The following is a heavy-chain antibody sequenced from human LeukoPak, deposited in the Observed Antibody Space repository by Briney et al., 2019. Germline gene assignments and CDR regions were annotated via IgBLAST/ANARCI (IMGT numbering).Heavy chain of an antibody. Sequence: PGGSLRLSCAASGFTFSSYAMSWVRQAPGKGLERVSAISGSGGSTYYADSVKGRLTISSNNSKNTLYLQMNSLIAEDTAVYYCAKDSASLGGGYYDSSGYYSWGQGTLVTVSS. CDR1: GFTFSSYA. CDR3: AKDSASLGGGYYDSSGYYS. J-gene: IGHJ4*02. D-gene: IGHD3-22*01. CDR2: ISGSGGST. V-gene: IGHV3-23*01.